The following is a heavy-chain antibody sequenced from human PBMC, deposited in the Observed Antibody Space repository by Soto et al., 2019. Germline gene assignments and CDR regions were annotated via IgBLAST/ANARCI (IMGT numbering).Heavy chain of an antibody. J-gene: IGHJ4*02. CDR2: ISYDGSNK. V-gene: IGHV3-30*18. D-gene: IGHD6-19*01. CDR3: AKARFRDSSMFLLDY. Sequence: GGSLRLSCAASGFTFSSYGMHWVRQAPGKGLEWVAVISYDGSNKYYADSVKGRFTISRDNSKNTLYLQMNSLRAEDTAVYYCAKARFRDSSMFLLDYWGQGTLVTVSS. CDR1: GFTFSSYG.